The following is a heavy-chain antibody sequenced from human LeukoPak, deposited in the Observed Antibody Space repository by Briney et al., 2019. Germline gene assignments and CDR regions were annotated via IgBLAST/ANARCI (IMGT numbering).Heavy chain of an antibody. D-gene: IGHD3-10*01. CDR1: GGSISSSSHS. V-gene: IGHV4-39*01. J-gene: IGHJ4*02. CDR2: IYYTGRT. Sequence: PSETLSLTCTVSGGSISSSSHSWGWIRQPPGKGLEWTGSIYYTGRTYYNPSLKSRVTISVDTSKNQFSLKLSSVTAADTAVYYCARGRLGGSGSYYNVLDYWGQGTLVTVSS. CDR3: ARGRLGGSGSYYNVLDY.